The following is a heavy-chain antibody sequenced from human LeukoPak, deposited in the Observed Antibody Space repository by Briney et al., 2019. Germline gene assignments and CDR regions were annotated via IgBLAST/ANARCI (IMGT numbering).Heavy chain of an antibody. CDR3: ARCANSGWYAEYFQH. CDR1: GFTFTSYW. CDR2: IKQDGSEK. V-gene: IGHV3-7*01. J-gene: IGHJ1*01. D-gene: IGHD6-19*01. Sequence: GGSLRLSCAASGFTFTSYWLGWVCQAPGKGLEWVANIKQDGSEKYYVDSVKGRFTISRDNAKNSLYLQMNSLRAEDTAVYYCARCANSGWYAEYFQHWGQGTLVTVSS.